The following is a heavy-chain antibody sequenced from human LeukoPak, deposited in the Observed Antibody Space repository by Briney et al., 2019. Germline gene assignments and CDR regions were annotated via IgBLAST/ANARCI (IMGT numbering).Heavy chain of an antibody. CDR3: ARSPHILTGENFDY. D-gene: IGHD3-9*01. V-gene: IGHV1-2*02. J-gene: IGHJ4*02. CDR1: GYTFTGYY. CDR2: INPNSGGT. Sequence: ASVKVSCKASGYTFTGYYLHWVRQAPGQGLEWMGWINPNSGGTNYAQKFQGRVTMTRDTSITTAYMEMSRLRSDDTALYYCARSPHILTGENFDYWGQGTLVTVSS.